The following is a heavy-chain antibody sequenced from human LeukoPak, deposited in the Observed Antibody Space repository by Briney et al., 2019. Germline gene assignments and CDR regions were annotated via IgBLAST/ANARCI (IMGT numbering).Heavy chain of an antibody. Sequence: ASVKVSCKASGYTFTGYYIHWVRQAPGQGLEWMGWINPNTGDTNYAQKFQGRVTMTTDTSISTAYMELSRLTSDDTAVYYCARDEADIRAFDIWGQGTMVTVSS. CDR1: GYTFTGYY. CDR3: ARDEADIRAFDI. CDR2: INPNTGDT. D-gene: IGHD2-2*02. J-gene: IGHJ3*02. V-gene: IGHV1-2*02.